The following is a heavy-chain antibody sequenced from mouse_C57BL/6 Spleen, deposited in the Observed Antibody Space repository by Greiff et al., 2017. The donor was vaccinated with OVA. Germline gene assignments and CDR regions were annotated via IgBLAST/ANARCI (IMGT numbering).Heavy chain of an antibody. CDR3: VIESCYGSSYWYFDV. D-gene: IGHD1-1*01. J-gene: IGHJ1*03. V-gene: IGHV10-3*01. CDR1: GFTFNTYA. Sequence: EVKLVESGGGLVQPKGSLKLSCAASGFTFNTYAMHWVRQAPGKGLEWVASISSKSSNYATYYAVSVQARFTIARDNSQSMLYLQMNNLKTEDTAMYDCVIESCYGSSYWYFDVWGTGTTVTVSS. CDR2: ISSKSSNYAT.